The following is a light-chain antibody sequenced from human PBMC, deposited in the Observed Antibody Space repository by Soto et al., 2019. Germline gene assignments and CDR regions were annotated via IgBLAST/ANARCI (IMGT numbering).Light chain of an antibody. J-gene: IGKJ1*01. CDR1: QSVTANY. CDR2: AAS. CDR3: LKYVVPLWP. V-gene: IGKV3-20*01. Sequence: EIALTQSPGTLSLSPGERATLSCRASQSVTANYLAWYQQRPGQAPRLLIYAASIGATGVPDRFSGSGSGKDFTLTTRKLEPEDLAEYYVLKYVVPLWPFGKGPRLKSN.